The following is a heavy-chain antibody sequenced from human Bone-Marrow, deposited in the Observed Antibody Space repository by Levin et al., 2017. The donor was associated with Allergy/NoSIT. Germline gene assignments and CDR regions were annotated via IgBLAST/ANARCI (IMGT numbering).Heavy chain of an antibody. CDR1: GFTFSSYG. D-gene: IGHD5-18*01. Sequence: SGGSLRLSCAASGFTFSSYGMHWVRQAPGKGLEWVALISYDGSNKYYADSVKGRFTISRDNSKNTLYLQMNSLRAEDTAVYYCAKESRGYSYGSPLYWYFDLWGRGTLVTVSS. CDR3: AKESRGYSYGSPLYWYFDL. V-gene: IGHV3-30*18. J-gene: IGHJ2*01. CDR2: ISYDGSNK.